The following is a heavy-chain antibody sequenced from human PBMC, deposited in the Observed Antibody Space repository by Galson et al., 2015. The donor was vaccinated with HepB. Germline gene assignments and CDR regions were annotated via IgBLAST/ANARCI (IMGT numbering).Heavy chain of an antibody. CDR3: ARDRRTPHAFDI. CDR2: IWYDGSNK. Sequence: SLRLSCEASGFTFSSYGMHWVRQAPGKGLEWVAVIWYDGSNKYYADSVKGRFTISRDNSRNTLYLQMNSLRAEDTAVYYCARDRRTPHAFDIWGQGTMVTVSS. V-gene: IGHV3-33*01. CDR1: GFTFSSYG. J-gene: IGHJ3*02.